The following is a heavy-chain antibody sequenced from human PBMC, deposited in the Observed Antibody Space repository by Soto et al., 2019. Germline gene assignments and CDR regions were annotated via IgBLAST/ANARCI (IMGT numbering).Heavy chain of an antibody. J-gene: IGHJ4*02. CDR3: ARVGCSSIWCVTQFDN. Sequence: GGSLRLSCAASGFRFSLFWMSWVRQTPGKGLEWVANINEDGSEKFFADSVKGRFTISRDNAKNSLSLQMNSLKPEDSAIYYCARVGCSSIWCVTQFDNGGQGTRVTVS. CDR1: GFRFSLFW. CDR2: INEDGSEK. D-gene: IGHD2-2*01. V-gene: IGHV3-7*01.